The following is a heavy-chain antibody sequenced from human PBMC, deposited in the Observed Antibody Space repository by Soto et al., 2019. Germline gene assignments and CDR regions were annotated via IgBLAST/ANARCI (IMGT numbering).Heavy chain of an antibody. V-gene: IGHV4-59*01. J-gene: IGHJ4*02. Sequence: SETLSLTCTVSGGSISSFYWSWIRQPPGKGLEWIGYIYYSGSTNYNPSLKSRVTISVDTSKNQFSLKLSSVTAADTAVYYCARDRDLHYFDYWGQGTLVTVSS. CDR1: GGSISSFY. CDR2: IYYSGST. CDR3: ARDRDLHYFDY.